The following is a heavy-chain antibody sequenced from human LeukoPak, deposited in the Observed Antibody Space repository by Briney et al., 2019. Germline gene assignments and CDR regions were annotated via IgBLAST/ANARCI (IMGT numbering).Heavy chain of an antibody. CDR3: AREGYCSGGSCSGDY. Sequence: SETLSLTCSVSGYSISSGYYWGWIRQPPGKGLEWIGSIDHSGSTYYNPSLKSRVTISVDTSKNQFSLKLSSVTAADTAVYYCAREGYCSGGSCSGDYWGQGTLVTVSS. CDR1: GYSISSGYY. CDR2: IDHSGST. V-gene: IGHV4-38-2*02. D-gene: IGHD2-15*01. J-gene: IGHJ4*02.